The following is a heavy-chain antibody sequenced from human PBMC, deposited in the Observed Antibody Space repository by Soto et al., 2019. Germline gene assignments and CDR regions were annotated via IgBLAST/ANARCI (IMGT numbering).Heavy chain of an antibody. J-gene: IGHJ4*02. Sequence: SETLSLTCTVSGGSISSGDYYWSWIRQPPGKGLEWIGSIYYSGSPYYNPSLKSRVTISVDTSKNQFSLKLSSVTPADTAVYYCASRKSSPYFDYWGQGTLVTVSS. V-gene: IGHV4-30-4*01. CDR2: IYYSGSP. CDR3: ASRKSSPYFDY. CDR1: GGSISSGDYY. D-gene: IGHD3-10*01.